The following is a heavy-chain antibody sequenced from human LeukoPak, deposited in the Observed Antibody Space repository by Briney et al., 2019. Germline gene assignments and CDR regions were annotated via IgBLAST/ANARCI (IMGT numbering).Heavy chain of an antibody. CDR1: GFTFDDYA. V-gene: IGHV3-9*01. CDR3: AKGTPGYFDY. J-gene: IGHJ4*02. CDR2: ISWNSGSI. Sequence: PGRSLRLSCAASGFTFDDYAMHWVRQAPGKGLEWVSGISWNSGSIGYADSVKGRFTISRDSAKNSLYLQMNSLRAEDTALYYCAKGTPGYFDYWGQGTLVTVSS.